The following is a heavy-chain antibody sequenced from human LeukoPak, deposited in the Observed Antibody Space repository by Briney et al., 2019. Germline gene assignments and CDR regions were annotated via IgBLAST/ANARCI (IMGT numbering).Heavy chain of an antibody. D-gene: IGHD1-26*01. J-gene: IGHJ4*02. CDR1: GYSFDDNA. CDR2: INWNGEYI. Sequence: PGGSLRLSCAASGYSFDDNAMSWVRQAPGKGLEWVSTINWNGEYISYADSVTGRFTISSDHAKNLVYLQMDSLRVEDTALYYCARDRMGATGNFDYWGQGTLVTVSS. CDR3: ARDRMGATGNFDY. V-gene: IGHV3-20*04.